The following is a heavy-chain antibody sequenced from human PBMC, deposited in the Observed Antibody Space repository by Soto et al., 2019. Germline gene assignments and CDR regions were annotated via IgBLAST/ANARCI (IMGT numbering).Heavy chain of an antibody. D-gene: IGHD5-18*01. CDR3: AGDWGYSYGYAFDI. J-gene: IGHJ3*02. V-gene: IGHV3-21*06. CDR1: GITFSNYN. CDR2: ISAAASHM. Sequence: GGSLRLSCATSGITFSNYNMNWVRQAPGKGLEWVSFISAAASHMYSADSVKGRFIISRDNTKNSLYLQMNSLRVEDTAVYYCAGDWGYSYGYAFDIWGQGTMVTVSS.